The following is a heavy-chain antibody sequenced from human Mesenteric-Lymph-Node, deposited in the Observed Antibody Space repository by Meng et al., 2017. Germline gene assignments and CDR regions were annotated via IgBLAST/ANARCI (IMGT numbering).Heavy chain of an antibody. V-gene: IGHV3-11*01. CDR1: GFASGFTFGDYY. CDR2: ISSSGRSI. Sequence: EGSLRLSWAASGFASGFTFGDYYMVWIRQSPGKGLEWISHISSSGRSIFYADSVKGRFTASRDNGKNSLYLQMESLRGEDTAVYYCAKAYSYYDSRLIPFDVWGHGTVVTVSS. D-gene: IGHD3-22*01. CDR3: AKAYSYYDSRLIPFDV. J-gene: IGHJ3*01.